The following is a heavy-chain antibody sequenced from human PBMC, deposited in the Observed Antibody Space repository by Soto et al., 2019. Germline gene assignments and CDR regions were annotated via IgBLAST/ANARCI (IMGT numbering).Heavy chain of an antibody. CDR3: AARYCSGGSCYPYRDAFDI. V-gene: IGHV1-18*01. Sequence: QVQLVQSGAEVKKPGASVKVSCKASGYTFTSYGISWVRQAPGQGLEWMGWISAYNGNTNYAQKLQGRVTMTTDTSTSTAYMELRSLRSDDTALYYCAARYCSGGSCYPYRDAFDIWGQGTMVTVSS. CDR2: ISAYNGNT. J-gene: IGHJ3*02. D-gene: IGHD2-15*01. CDR1: GYTFTSYG.